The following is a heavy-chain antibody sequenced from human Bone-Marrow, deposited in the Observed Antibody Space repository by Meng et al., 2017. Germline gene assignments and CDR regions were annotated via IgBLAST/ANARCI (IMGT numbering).Heavy chain of an antibody. J-gene: IGHJ4*02. D-gene: IGHD1-1*01. Sequence: QVRLVGAGGGVVQPGRSLRLSCAASGFSFSSYLMHWVRQAPGKGLEWLAAISNDGSNTDYADSVKGRFTISRDNSKDTVFLQMNSLRIEDTAVYYCAREIGGTTPDYWGQGTLVTVSS. CDR2: ISNDGSNT. V-gene: IGHV3-30*01. CDR1: GFSFSSYL. CDR3: AREIGGTTPDY.